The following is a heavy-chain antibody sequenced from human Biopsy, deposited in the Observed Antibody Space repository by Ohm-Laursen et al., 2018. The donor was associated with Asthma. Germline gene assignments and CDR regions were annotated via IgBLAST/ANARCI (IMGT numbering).Heavy chain of an antibody. Sequence: QTLTLTCSVSYGSITSGGYYWTWIRQHPGKGLEWIGFIYYSGSTYYNPSLKSRVSISIDTSKNQFSLKLSSVTAADTAVYYCARAQDYYDSRGYYRSFDYWGQGTLVTVSS. V-gene: IGHV4-31*03. CDR3: ARAQDYYDSRGYYRSFDY. CDR2: IYYSGST. J-gene: IGHJ4*02. D-gene: IGHD3-22*01. CDR1: YGSITSGGYY.